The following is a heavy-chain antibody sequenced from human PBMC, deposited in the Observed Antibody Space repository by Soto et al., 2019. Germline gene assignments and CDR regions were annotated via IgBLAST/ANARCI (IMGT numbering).Heavy chain of an antibody. D-gene: IGHD3-3*01. CDR2: INPSGGST. J-gene: IGHJ6*03. CDR3: ARDDDFWSGYMDV. CDR1: GYTFTSYD. Sequence: ASVKVSCKASGYTFTSYDINWVRQAPGQGLEWMGIINPSGGSTSYAQKFQGRVTMTRDTSTSTVYMELSSLRSEDTAVYYCARDDDFWSGYMDVWGKGTTVTVSS. V-gene: IGHV1-46*03.